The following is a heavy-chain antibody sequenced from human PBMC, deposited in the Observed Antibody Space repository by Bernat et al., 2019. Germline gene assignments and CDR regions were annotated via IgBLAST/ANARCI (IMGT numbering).Heavy chain of an antibody. CDR3: ARDWAATMGGGFDP. J-gene: IGHJ5*02. CDR2: ILYDGTNK. V-gene: IGHV3-30*01. D-gene: IGHD5-24*01. CDR1: GFTFSRNA. Sequence: VHLVESGGGLVQPGRSLRLSCAASGFTFSRNAMHWVRQAPGKGLEWVAVILYDGTNKFYADSVKGRFTTSRDNSKNTLYLQMNSLRAEDTAVYYCARDWAATMGGGFDPWGQGTLVTVSS.